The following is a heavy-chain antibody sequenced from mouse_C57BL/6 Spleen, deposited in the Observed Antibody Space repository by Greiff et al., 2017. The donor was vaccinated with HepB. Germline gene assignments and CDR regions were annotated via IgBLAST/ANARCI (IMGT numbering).Heavy chain of an antibody. CDR3: ASYDFLFDD. Sequence: ESGPGLVKPSQSLSLTCSVTGYSITSGYYWNWIRQFPGNKLEWMGYISYDGSNNYNPSLKNRISITRDTSKNQFFLKLNSVTTEDTATYYCASYDFLFDDWGQGTTLTVSS. J-gene: IGHJ2*01. CDR1: GYSITSGYY. V-gene: IGHV3-6*01. CDR2: ISYDGSN. D-gene: IGHD2-4*01.